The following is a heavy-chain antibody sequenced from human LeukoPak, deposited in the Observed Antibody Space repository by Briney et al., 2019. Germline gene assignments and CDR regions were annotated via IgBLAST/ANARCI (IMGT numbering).Heavy chain of an antibody. Sequence: PGGSLTLSCTASGFTFGDYAMSWVRQAPGRGLEWIGFIRSKANGGTTEYAASLKGTFAISRDDSKSIAYLQMNSLKTEDTAVYYCARAYDWSGYYQAYWGQGTLVTVSS. CDR3: ARAYDWSGYYQAY. D-gene: IGHD3-22*01. J-gene: IGHJ4*02. CDR2: IRSKANGGTT. CDR1: GFTFGDYA. V-gene: IGHV3-49*04.